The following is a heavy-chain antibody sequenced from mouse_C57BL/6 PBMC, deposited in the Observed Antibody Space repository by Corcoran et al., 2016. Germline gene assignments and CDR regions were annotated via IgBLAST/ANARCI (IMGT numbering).Heavy chain of an antibody. Sequence: EVQLQQSGPELVKPGASVKISCKASGYTFTDYYMNWVKQSHGKSLEWIGDINPNNGGTSYNQKFKGKATLTVDKSYSTAYMELRSLTSEDSAGYYCARWLLFDYWGQGTTLTVSS. D-gene: IGHD2-3*01. CDR2: INPNNGGT. V-gene: IGHV1-26*01. J-gene: IGHJ2*01. CDR1: GYTFTDYY. CDR3: ARWLLFDY.